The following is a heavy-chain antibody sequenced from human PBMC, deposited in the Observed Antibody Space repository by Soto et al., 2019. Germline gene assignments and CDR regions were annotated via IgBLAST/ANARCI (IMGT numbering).Heavy chain of an antibody. Sequence: EVQLLESGGGLVRPGGSLRLSCAASGFTFSSYAMSWVRQAPGKGLEWVSAISGSGSSTYYADSGKGRFTISRDNSKNTLYLQMNGLRAEDTAVSYCAKQTFSSGKVRSYDYWGQGTLVTVSS. CDR2: ISGSGSST. CDR3: AKQTFSSGKVRSYDY. CDR1: GFTFSSYA. D-gene: IGHD6-19*01. J-gene: IGHJ4*02. V-gene: IGHV3-23*01.